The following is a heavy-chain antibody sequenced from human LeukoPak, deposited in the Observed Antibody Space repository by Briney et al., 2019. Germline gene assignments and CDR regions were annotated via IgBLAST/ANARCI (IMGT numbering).Heavy chain of an antibody. V-gene: IGHV4-59*01. CDR2: IYYSGST. CDR1: GGSISSYY. D-gene: IGHD2-15*01. Sequence: SETLSLTCTVSGGSISSYYWSWIRQPPGKGLEWIGYIYYSGSTNYNPSLKSRVTISVDTSKNQFSLKLSSVTAADTAVYYCARGFHLGCCSGGSCYVWFDPWGQGTPVTVSS. J-gene: IGHJ5*02. CDR3: ARGFHLGCCSGGSCYVWFDP.